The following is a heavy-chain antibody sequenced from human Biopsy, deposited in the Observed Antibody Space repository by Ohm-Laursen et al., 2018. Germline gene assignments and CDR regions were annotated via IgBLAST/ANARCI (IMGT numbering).Heavy chain of an antibody. J-gene: IGHJ6*02. CDR2: IDWDDAK. D-gene: IGHD2-2*02. CDR1: GFSLNTRGMS. V-gene: IGHV2-70*16. Sequence: PTQTLTLTCTLSGFSLNTRGMSVTWIRQPPGKALEWLARIDWDDAKFYSESLKTRLTISKGTSKNHVVLTLSDVAPVDTATYYCARIPILVVPAAIVYRHRRHLQGLDVWGQGTTVIVSS. CDR3: ARIPILVVPAAIVYRHRRHLQGLDV.